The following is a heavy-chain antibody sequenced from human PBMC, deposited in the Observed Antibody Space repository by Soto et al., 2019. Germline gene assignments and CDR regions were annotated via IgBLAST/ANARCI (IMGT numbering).Heavy chain of an antibody. CDR1: GFTFSDYY. V-gene: IGHV3-11*01. CDR3: ARHYQYLSYYYYYGMDV. J-gene: IGHJ6*02. Sequence: QVQLVESGGGLVKPGGSLRLSCAASGFTFSDYYMSWIRQAPGKGLEWVSYISSSGSTIYYADSVKGRFTISRDNAKNSLSLQMNSLRAEDTAVYYCARHYQYLSYYYYYGMDVWGQGTTVTVSS. CDR2: ISSSGSTI. D-gene: IGHD3-16*01.